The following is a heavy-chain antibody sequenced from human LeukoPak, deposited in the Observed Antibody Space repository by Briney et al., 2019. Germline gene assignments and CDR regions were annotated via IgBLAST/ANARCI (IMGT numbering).Heavy chain of an antibody. D-gene: IGHD3-10*01. Sequence: ASVKVSCKASGYTFTGYYMHWVRQAPGQGLEWMGWINPNSGGTNYAQKFQGRVTMTRDTSISTAYMELSRLRSDDTVVYYCASYGSGSYYLSIDYWGQGTLVTVSS. J-gene: IGHJ4*02. V-gene: IGHV1-2*02. CDR3: ASYGSGSYYLSIDY. CDR2: INPNSGGT. CDR1: GYTFTGYY.